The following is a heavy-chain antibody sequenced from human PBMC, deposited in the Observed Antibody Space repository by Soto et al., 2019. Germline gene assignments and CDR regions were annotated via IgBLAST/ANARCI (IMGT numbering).Heavy chain of an antibody. D-gene: IGHD5-18*01. V-gene: IGHV1-69*13. J-gene: IGHJ4*02. CDR3: ARIPRYSFPTSDDLDS. CDR1: GGTFYTYT. CDR2: ITPIYPTT. Sequence: SVKVSCKASGGTFYTYTFSWVRQAPGQGLEWMGSITPIYPTTNYAEKFRGRLTVTADGSTDTAYMELNSLTPEDTAVYYCARIPRYSFPTSDDLDSWGQGTLVTVSS.